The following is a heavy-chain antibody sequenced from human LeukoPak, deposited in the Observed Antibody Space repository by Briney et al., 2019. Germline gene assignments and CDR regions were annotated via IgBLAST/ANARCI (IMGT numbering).Heavy chain of an antibody. CDR3: ARGLHFDYGDYPGFDY. D-gene: IGHD4-17*01. J-gene: IGHJ4*02. V-gene: IGHV4-34*01. Sequence: PSETLSLTCAVYGGSFSGYYWSWIRQPPGKGLEWIGEINHSGSTNYNPSLKSRVTISVDTSKNQFSLKLSSVTAADTAVYYCARGLHFDYGDYPGFDYWGQGTLVTVSS. CDR1: GGSFSGYY. CDR2: INHSGST.